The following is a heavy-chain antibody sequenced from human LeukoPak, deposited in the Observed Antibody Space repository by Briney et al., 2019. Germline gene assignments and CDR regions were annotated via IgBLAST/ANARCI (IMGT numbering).Heavy chain of an antibody. D-gene: IGHD5-12*01. Sequence: SETLSLTCSVSGGSISGAYWSWIRQAPGKGLEWIGYIYYSGSTDYNPSLESRVTISIDTSKNHFSLNLTAVTAADTAIYYCARTGSGRDYHGMDVWGQGTSVTVSS. J-gene: IGHJ6*02. CDR2: IYYSGST. V-gene: IGHV4-59*01. CDR1: GGSISGAY. CDR3: ARTGSGRDYHGMDV.